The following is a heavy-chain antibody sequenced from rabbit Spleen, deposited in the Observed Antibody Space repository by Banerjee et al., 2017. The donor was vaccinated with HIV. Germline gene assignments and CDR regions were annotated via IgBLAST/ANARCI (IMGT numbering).Heavy chain of an antibody. J-gene: IGHJ4*01. CDR2: INIVTGKD. CDR1: GVSFSDKDV. Sequence: EQLEESGGGLVKPEGSLTLTCKASGVSFSDKDVMCWVRQAPGKGLEWIACINIVTGKDVYATWAKGRFIMSRTSSTTVTLQMTSLTAADTATYFCARGSATMTMVITGYYLYLWGQGTLVTVS. D-gene: IGHD2-1*01. CDR3: ARGSATMTMVITGYYLYL. V-gene: IGHV1S45*01.